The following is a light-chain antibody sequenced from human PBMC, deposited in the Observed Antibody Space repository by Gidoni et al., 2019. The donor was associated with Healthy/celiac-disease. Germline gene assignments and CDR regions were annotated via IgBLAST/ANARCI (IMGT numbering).Light chain of an antibody. V-gene: IGKV1-39*01. CDR3: QQSYSTPPT. J-gene: IGKJ2*01. CDR2: AAS. Sequence: IQMTPSPSSLSASVGDRITITCQASQGISSYLNWYQQKPGKAPKLLIYAASSLQSGVPSRFSGSGSGTNFTLTISSLQPEDFATYYCQQSYSTPPTFGQGTKLEIK. CDR1: QGISSY.